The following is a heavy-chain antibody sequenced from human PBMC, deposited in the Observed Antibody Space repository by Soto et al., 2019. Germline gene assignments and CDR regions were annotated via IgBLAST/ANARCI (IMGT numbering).Heavy chain of an antibody. CDR1: GYTFTSYG. CDR2: ISAYNGNT. J-gene: IGHJ4*02. Sequence: ASVKVSCKASGYTFTSYGISWVRQAPGQGLEWMGWISAYNGNTNYAQKFQERVTITRDMSTSTAYMELSSLRSEDTAVYYCAARLYSSSSGYYWGQGTLVTVSS. D-gene: IGHD6-6*01. CDR3: AARLYSSSSGYY. V-gene: IGHV1-18*01.